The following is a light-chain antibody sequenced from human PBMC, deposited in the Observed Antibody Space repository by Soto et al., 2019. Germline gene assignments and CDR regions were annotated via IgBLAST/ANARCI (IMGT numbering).Light chain of an antibody. Sequence: DIQMTQSPSTLSGSVGDRVTITCRASQTISSWLAWYQQKPGKAPKLLIYKASTLKSGVQSRFSGSGSGTEFTLTISSLQPEDFATYYCKQSYSSPPTFGQGTKVDIK. CDR2: KAS. CDR3: KQSYSSPPT. V-gene: IGKV1-5*03. CDR1: QTISSW. J-gene: IGKJ1*01.